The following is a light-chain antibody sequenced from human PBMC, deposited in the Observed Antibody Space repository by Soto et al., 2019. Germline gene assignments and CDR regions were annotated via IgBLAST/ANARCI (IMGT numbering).Light chain of an antibody. CDR1: QSISSW. CDR2: TAS. V-gene: IGKV1-5*03. CDR3: QQYNSYSRP. J-gene: IGKJ1*01. Sequence: DIQMTQSPSTLSASVGDRVTITCRASQSISSWLAWYQQKPGKAPKLLIYTASSLESGVPSRFSGSGSGTEFTLTISSLQPDDFATYYCQQYNSYSRPFGQGTKVEIK.